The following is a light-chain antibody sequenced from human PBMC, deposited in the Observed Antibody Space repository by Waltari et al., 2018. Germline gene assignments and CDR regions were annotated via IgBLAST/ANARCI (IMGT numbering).Light chain of an antibody. V-gene: IGKV1-12*01. CDR1: HDVGTY. CDR3: QQAHSVPLT. CDR2: AAS. Sequence: DIQMTQSPSSVSASIGDRVSFTCRASHDVGTYVTLYQQKTGKAPKLLIYAASTLQRGVPWRFSGSGSGTYFTFTISSLQPEDSATYYCQQAHSVPLTFGGGTKVDVK. J-gene: IGKJ4*01.